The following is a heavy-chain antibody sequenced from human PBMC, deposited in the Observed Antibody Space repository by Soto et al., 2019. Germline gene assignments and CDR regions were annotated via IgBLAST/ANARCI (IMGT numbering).Heavy chain of an antibody. CDR2: IIPIFGTA. CDR1: GGTFSSYA. V-gene: IGHV1-69*13. J-gene: IGHJ4*02. CDR3: ASVLSSYCGGDCYYYYFDY. Sequence: GASVKVSCKASGGTFSSYAISWVRQAPGQGLEWMGGIIPIFGTANYAQKFQGRVTITADESTSTAYMELSSLRSEDTAVYYCASVLSSYCGGDCYYYYFDYWRQGTLVTVSS. D-gene: IGHD2-21*02.